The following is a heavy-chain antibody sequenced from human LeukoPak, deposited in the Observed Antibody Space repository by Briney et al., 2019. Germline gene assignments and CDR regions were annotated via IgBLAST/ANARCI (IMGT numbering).Heavy chain of an antibody. J-gene: IGHJ5*02. D-gene: IGHD5-12*01. CDR1: GGTFSSYA. CDR3: ARHYDSSFDP. V-gene: IGHV1-69*13. CDR2: IIPIFGTA. Sequence: SVRVSCKASGGTFSSYAIGWVRQAPGQRLESMGGIIPIFGTANYAQKFQGRVTITADESTSTAYMELSSLRSEDTAVYYCARHYDSSFDPWGQGTLVTVSS.